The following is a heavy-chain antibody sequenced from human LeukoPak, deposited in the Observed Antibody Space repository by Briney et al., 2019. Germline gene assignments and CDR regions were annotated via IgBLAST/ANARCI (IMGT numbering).Heavy chain of an antibody. Sequence: PGGSLRLSCAASGFTFSSYAMSWVRQAPGKGLEWVSAIRGSGGSTYYADSVKGRFTISRDNSKNTLYLQMNSLRAEDTAVYYCAKSDCGGDCYRYYFDYWGQGTLVTVSS. CDR2: IRGSGGST. V-gene: IGHV3-23*01. J-gene: IGHJ4*02. CDR1: GFTFSSYA. CDR3: AKSDCGGDCYRYYFDY. D-gene: IGHD2-21*02.